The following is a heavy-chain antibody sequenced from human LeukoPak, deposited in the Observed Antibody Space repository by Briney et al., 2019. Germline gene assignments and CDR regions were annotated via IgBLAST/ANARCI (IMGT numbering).Heavy chain of an antibody. D-gene: IGHD4-17*01. V-gene: IGHV3-30*02. CDR3: AKDGDRGDYQGFLLDY. CDR1: GFTFSSYG. Sequence: PGGSLRLSCAASGFTFSSYGMHWVRQAPGKGLEWVAFIRYDGSNKYYADSVKGRFTISRDNSKNTLYLQMNSLRAEDTAVYYCAKDGDRGDYQGFLLDYWGQGTLVTVSS. CDR2: IRYDGSNK. J-gene: IGHJ4*02.